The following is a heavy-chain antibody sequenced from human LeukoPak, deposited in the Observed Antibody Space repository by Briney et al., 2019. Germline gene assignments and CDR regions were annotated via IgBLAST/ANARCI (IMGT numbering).Heavy chain of an antibody. CDR3: ARSPNHIYGDYVEGAFDI. CDR1: GFSLSTSGMR. V-gene: IGHV2-70*04. Sequence: SGPALVKPTQTLTLTCTFSGFSLSTSGMRVSWIRQPPGKALEWLARIDWDDDKFYSTSLKTRLTISKDTSKNQVVLTMTNMDPVDTAMYYCARSPNHIYGDYVEGAFDIWGQGTMVTVSS. D-gene: IGHD4-17*01. J-gene: IGHJ3*02. CDR2: IDWDDDK.